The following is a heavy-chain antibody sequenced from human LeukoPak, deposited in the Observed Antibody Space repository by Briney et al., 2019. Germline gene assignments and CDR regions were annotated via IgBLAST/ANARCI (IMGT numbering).Heavy chain of an antibody. CDR1: GFSLSTSGVG. D-gene: IGHD3-10*01. Sequence: YGPTLVNPTQTLTLTCTFSGFSLSTSGVGVGWIRQPPGKALEWLALIYWDDDKRYSPSLKSRLTITKDTSKNQAVLTMTNMDPVDTATYYCAHTWTSKLWFGEFTDAFDIWGQGTMITVSS. CDR2: IYWDDDK. V-gene: IGHV2-5*02. CDR3: AHTWTSKLWFGEFTDAFDI. J-gene: IGHJ3*02.